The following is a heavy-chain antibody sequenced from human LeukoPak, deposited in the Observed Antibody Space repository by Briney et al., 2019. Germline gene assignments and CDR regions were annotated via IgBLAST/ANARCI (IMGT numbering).Heavy chain of an antibody. V-gene: IGHV3-9*01. CDR1: GFTFDDYA. CDR2: ISWNSGNI. D-gene: IGHD3-10*01. CDR3: AKEGGLYYFGSGSYLDF. J-gene: IGHJ4*02. Sequence: PGGSLRLSCAASGFTFDDYAMHWVRQAPGKGLEWVSGISWNSGNIGYADSVKGRFTISRDNAKNSLYLQMNSLRAEDTALYYCAKEGGLYYFGSGSYLDFWGQGTLVTVSS.